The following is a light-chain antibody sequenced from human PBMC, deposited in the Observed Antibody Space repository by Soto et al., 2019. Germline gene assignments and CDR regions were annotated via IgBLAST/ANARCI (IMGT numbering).Light chain of an antibody. J-gene: IGKJ4*02. CDR1: QSVSRN. V-gene: IGKV3-15*01. CDR3: QQYNNWPLT. Sequence: EIVMTQSPATLSVSPGERATLSCRASQSVSRNLAWYQQKPGQAPRLLIYGASTRATGIPARFSGSGSGTDFTLTIISLQSEDVAVYYCQQYNNWPLTFGGGTKVEIK. CDR2: GAS.